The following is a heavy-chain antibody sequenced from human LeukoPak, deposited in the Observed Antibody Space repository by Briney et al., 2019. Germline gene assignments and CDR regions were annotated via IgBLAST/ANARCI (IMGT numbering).Heavy chain of an antibody. CDR2: INGDASST. CDR1: GLTLSGYW. CDR3: AKARGDTYGYFEY. V-gene: IGHV3-74*01. D-gene: IGHD5-18*01. J-gene: IGHJ4*02. Sequence: GGSLRLSCAASGLTLSGYWMHWVRQAPGKGLVWVSRINGDASSTSYADSVKGRFTISRDNAKSTLYLQMNSLRVEDTAVYYCAKARGDTYGYFEYWGQGTLVTVSS.